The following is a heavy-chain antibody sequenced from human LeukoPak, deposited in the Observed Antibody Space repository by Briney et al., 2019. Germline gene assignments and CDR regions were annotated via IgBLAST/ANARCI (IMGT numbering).Heavy chain of an antibody. Sequence: GGSLRLSCAASGFIFGNAWMNWVRQAPGKGLEWISYISSSSNVIYYADSVEGRFTISRDNAKNSLSLQMNSLRAEDTAVYYCARGGSSSGYDYWGQGTLVTVSS. CDR2: ISSSSNVI. CDR3: ARGGSSSGYDY. J-gene: IGHJ4*02. V-gene: IGHV3-48*01. CDR1: GFIFGNAW. D-gene: IGHD6-13*01.